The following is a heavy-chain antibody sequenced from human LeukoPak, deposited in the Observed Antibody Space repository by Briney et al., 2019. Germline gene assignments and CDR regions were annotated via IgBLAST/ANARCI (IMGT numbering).Heavy chain of an antibody. CDR2: ISYDGSNK. CDR3: AKAPGITMVPPYIDY. CDR1: GFTFSSYG. V-gene: IGHV3-30*18. Sequence: GGSPRLSCAASGFTFSSYGMHWVRQAPGKGLEWVAVISYDGSNKYYADSVKGRFTISRDNSKNTLYLQMNSLRAEDTAVYYCAKAPGITMVPPYIDYWGQGTLVTVSS. J-gene: IGHJ4*02. D-gene: IGHD3-10*01.